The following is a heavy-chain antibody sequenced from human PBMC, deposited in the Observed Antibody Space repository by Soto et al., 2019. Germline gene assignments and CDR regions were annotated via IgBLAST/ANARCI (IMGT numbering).Heavy chain of an antibody. CDR3: ATGTYYYDSSGYSPFDY. CDR1: GYTFTSYG. D-gene: IGHD3-22*01. J-gene: IGHJ4*02. V-gene: IGHV1-18*01. CDR2: ISAYNGNT. Sequence: ASVKVSCKASGYTFTSYGISWVRQAPGQGLEWRGWISAYNGNTNYAQKFQGRVTMTEDTSTDTAYMELRSLRSEDTAVYYCATGTYYYDSSGYSPFDYWGQGTLVTVSS.